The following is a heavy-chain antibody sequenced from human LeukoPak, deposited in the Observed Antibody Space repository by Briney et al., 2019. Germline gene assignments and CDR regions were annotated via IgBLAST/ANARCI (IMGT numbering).Heavy chain of an antibody. CDR2: INPNSGGT. D-gene: IGHD2-2*01. CDR3: ARTKPPCTSCLLLDY. Sequence: ASVKVSCKASGYTFNGYYIHWLRQAPGQGLEWMRRINPNSGGTNYAPKFQGLVTMSSDTSITTAYMELNRLISDDTAVYYCARTKPPCTSCLLLDYWGQGTLVTVSS. CDR1: GYTFNGYY. J-gene: IGHJ4*02. V-gene: IGHV1-2*02.